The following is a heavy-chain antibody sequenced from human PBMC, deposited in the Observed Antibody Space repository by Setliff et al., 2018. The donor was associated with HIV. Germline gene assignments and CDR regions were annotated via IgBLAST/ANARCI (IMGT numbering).Heavy chain of an antibody. J-gene: IGHJ5*02. CDR1: GGSITTTDYY. CDR3: ATILVYGVSKWFNP. CDR2: LYSGGGI. V-gene: IGHV4-39*01. D-gene: IGHD3-3*01. Sequence: LSLTCSVSGGSITTTDYYWTWIRQSPGKGLEWIGSLYSGGGIYRNPSLKCRVIIFVDTSKNQFSLHLNSVTAADTAVYYCATILVYGVSKWFNPWGQGTLVTVS.